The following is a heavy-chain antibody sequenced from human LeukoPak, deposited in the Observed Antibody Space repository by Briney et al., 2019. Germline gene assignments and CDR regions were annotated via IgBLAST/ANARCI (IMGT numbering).Heavy chain of an antibody. CDR1: GYSFTSYW. V-gene: IGHV5-51*01. D-gene: IGHD5-18*01. Sequence: GESLEISCKGSGYSFTSYWIGWVRQMPGKGLEWMGIIYPGDSDTRYSPSFQGQVTISADKSISTAYLQWSSLKASDTAMYHCACLDTAMVTILFDYWGQGTLVTVSS. CDR2: IYPGDSDT. CDR3: ACLDTAMVTILFDY. J-gene: IGHJ4*02.